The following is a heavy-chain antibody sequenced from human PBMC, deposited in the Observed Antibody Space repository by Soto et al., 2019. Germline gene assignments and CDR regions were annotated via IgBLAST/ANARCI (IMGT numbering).Heavy chain of an antibody. J-gene: IGHJ6*02. CDR3: ARQGYCSGGSCYSQNYYYYGMDV. CDR2: IYPGDSDT. CDR1: GYSLTRYW. Sequence: RESLKISRKGSGYSLTRYWIGRVRQMPGKSPEWVGIIYPGDSDTRYSPSFQGQVHISADKSISTAYLQWSSLKASDTAMYYCARQGYCSGGSCYSQNYYYYGMDVWGQGTTVTVSS. D-gene: IGHD2-15*01. V-gene: IGHV5-51*01.